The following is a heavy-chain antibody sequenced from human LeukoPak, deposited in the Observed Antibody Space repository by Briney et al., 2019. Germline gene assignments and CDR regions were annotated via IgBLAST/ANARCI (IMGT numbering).Heavy chain of an antibody. CDR3: SKRGPNTGWHFFDH. CDR2: INEAGDDT. V-gene: IGHV3-23*01. D-gene: IGHD6-19*01. Sequence: GGSLRLSCAVSGFTFNSYAMSWVRQNPAKGLEWVSSINEAGDDTNYVDSVSGRFTVSRDNSKNTLYLQLNSLRPEDTALYYCSKRGPNTGWHFFDHWGPGTLVTVSS. J-gene: IGHJ5*02. CDR1: GFTFNSYA.